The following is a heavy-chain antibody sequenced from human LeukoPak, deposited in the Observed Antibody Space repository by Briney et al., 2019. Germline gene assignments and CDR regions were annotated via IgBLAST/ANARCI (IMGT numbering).Heavy chain of an antibody. V-gene: IGHV3-7*01. CDR3: ASMYGMDV. CDR2: IKQDGSEK. J-gene: IGHJ6*02. Sequence: PGGSLRLSCAASGFTFIRYWMTWVRQAPGKGLEWVANIKQDGSEKYYVDSVKGRFTISRDNAKNSLYLQMNSLRAEDTAVYYCASMYGMDVWGQGTTVTVSS. CDR1: GFTFIRYW.